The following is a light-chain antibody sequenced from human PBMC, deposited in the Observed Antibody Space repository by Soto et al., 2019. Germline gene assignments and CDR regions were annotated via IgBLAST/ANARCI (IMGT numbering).Light chain of an antibody. V-gene: IGKV1-9*01. CDR2: AAS. Sequence: DIQLTQSPSVLSASVGDRVTITCRASQGINSYLAWYQQKPGKVHKLLIYAASTLHSGVPSRFSGSGSGTEFTLTISSLHPEDFATYYCQQLNSYPRTFGPGTKVEIK. CDR1: QGINSY. CDR3: QQLNSYPRT. J-gene: IGKJ1*01.